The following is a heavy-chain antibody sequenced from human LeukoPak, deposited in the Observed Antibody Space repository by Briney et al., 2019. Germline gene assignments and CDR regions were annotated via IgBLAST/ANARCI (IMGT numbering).Heavy chain of an antibody. D-gene: IGHD2-2*01. V-gene: IGHV3-66*01. J-gene: IGHJ4*02. Sequence: GGSLRLSCTASGFTVSSNYMSWVRQAPGNGLEWVSIIYTGGNAYYPDSVRGRFTISRDNSKNTVYLQMNSLRVEDTAVYYCAKDRGRRCSRNSCYYEDWGQGTLVTVSS. CDR2: IYTGGNA. CDR1: GFTVSSNY. CDR3: AKDRGRRCSRNSCYYED.